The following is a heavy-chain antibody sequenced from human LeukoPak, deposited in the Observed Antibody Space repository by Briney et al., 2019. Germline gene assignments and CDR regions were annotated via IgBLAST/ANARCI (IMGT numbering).Heavy chain of an antibody. CDR2: IYNIGNT. CDR1: GDSISNSY. Sequence: NPSETLSLTCNVFGDSISNSYWSWIRQPLGKGLEWIGHIYNIGNTNYNPSLKSRVTISEDTSKNQFSLRLSSVTAADTAVYFCARTVHYSSGWSPTYYFDYWGQGTLVTVSS. D-gene: IGHD6-19*01. CDR3: ARTVHYSSGWSPTYYFDY. V-gene: IGHV4-59*01. J-gene: IGHJ4*02.